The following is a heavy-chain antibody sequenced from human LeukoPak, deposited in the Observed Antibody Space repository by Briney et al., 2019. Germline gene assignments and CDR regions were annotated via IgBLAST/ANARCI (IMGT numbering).Heavy chain of an antibody. Sequence: PSETLSLTCTVSGYSISSGYYWGWIRQPPGKGLEWIGYIYHSGSTYYNPSLKSRVTISVDRSKNQFSLKLSSVTAADTAVYYCAREYGDYPYYYGMDVWGQGTTVTVSS. V-gene: IGHV4-38-2*02. J-gene: IGHJ6*02. CDR2: IYHSGST. CDR1: GYSISSGYY. CDR3: AREYGDYPYYYGMDV. D-gene: IGHD4-17*01.